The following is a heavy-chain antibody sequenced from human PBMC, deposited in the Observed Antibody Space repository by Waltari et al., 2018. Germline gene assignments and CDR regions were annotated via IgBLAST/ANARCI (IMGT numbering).Heavy chain of an antibody. D-gene: IGHD3-3*01. Sequence: QVQLQESGPGLVKPSETLSLTCTVSGGSISSYYWSWIRQPPGKGLEWIGYIYYSGSTNYNPSLKSRVTISVDTSRNQFSLKLSSVTAADTAVYYCARDTANDFWSGYYVSWGQGTLVTVSS. CDR2: IYYSGST. CDR3: ARDTANDFWSGYYVS. V-gene: IGHV4-59*01. CDR1: GGSISSYY. J-gene: IGHJ4*02.